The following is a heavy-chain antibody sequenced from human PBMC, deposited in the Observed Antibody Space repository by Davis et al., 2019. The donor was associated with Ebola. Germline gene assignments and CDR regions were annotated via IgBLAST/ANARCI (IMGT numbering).Heavy chain of an antibody. Sequence: ASVKVSCKASGYTFTSYGISWVRQAPGQGLEWMGWISAYNGNTNCAQKFQGRVTMTRDTSTSTVYMELRSLRSEYTAVYYCARGYDFWSGYFRWFDPWGQGTLVTVSS. CDR1: GYTFTSYG. CDR3: ARGYDFWSGYFRWFDP. CDR2: ISAYNGNT. D-gene: IGHD3-3*01. J-gene: IGHJ5*02. V-gene: IGHV1-18*01.